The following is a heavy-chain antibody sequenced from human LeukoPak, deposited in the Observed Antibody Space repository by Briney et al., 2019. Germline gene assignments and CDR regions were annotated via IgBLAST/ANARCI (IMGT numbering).Heavy chain of an antibody. Sequence: GASVKVSCKASGGTFSSYAISWVRQAPGQGLEWMGGIIPIFGTANYAQKFQGRVTITADESTSTAYMELSSLRSEDTAVYYCARGAGGYCSGGSCYGPFDHWGQGTLVTVSS. J-gene: IGHJ4*02. CDR2: IIPIFGTA. CDR1: GGTFSSYA. V-gene: IGHV1-69*13. CDR3: ARGAGGYCSGGSCYGPFDH. D-gene: IGHD2-15*01.